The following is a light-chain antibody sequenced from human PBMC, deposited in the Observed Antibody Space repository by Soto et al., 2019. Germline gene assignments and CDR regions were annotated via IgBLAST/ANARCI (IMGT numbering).Light chain of an antibody. V-gene: IGLV2-14*01. CDR1: SSDVGGYNY. CDR3: SSHTTYNSRV. Sequence: QSVLTQPASVSGSPGQSIAISCTGTSSDVGGYNYVSWYQQHPDKAPKLIIHEVSNRPSGVSDRFSGSKSGNTASLSISGLQADDEADYYCSSHTTYNSRVFGSGXKVTGL. CDR2: EVS. J-gene: IGLJ1*01.